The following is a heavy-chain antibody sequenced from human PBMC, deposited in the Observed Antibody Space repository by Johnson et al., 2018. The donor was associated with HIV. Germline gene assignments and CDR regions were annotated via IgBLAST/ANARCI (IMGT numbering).Heavy chain of an antibody. J-gene: IGHJ3*02. V-gene: IGHV3-30*04. CDR3: ARGTPWDAFDI. Sequence: QVQLVESGGGVVQPGRSLRLSCAASGFTFSSYAMHWVRQAPGKGLEWVAVISYDGSNKFYADSVKGRFTISRDNSKNTLYLQMNSLRAEDTAVYHCARGTPWDAFDIWGQGTMVTVSS. CDR2: ISYDGSNK. CDR1: GFTFSSYA.